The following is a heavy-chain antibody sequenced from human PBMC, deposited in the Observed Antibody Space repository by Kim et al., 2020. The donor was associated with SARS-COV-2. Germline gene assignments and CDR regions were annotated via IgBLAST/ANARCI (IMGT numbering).Heavy chain of an antibody. Sequence: ASVKVSCKASGYTFTSYGISWVRQAPGQGLEWMGWISAYNGNTNYAQKLQGRVTMTTDTSTSTAYMELRSLRSDDTAVYYCARDRPSGIVGATGDHFDYWGQGTLVTVSS. CDR1: GYTFTSYG. V-gene: IGHV1-18*01. D-gene: IGHD1-26*01. J-gene: IGHJ4*02. CDR2: ISAYNGNT. CDR3: ARDRPSGIVGATGDHFDY.